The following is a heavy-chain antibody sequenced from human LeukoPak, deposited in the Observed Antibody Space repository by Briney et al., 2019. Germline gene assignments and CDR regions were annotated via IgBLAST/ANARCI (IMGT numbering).Heavy chain of an antibody. D-gene: IGHD1-26*01. CDR3: AKYSGSYFWNDAFDI. V-gene: IGHV3-23*01. CDR1: GFTFSSYA. J-gene: IGHJ3*02. Sequence: GGSLRLSCAASGFTFSSYAMSWVRQAPGKGLEWVSAISGSGDSTYYADSVKGRFTISRDNSKNTLYVQMNSLRVEDTAVYYCAKYSGSYFWNDAFDIWGQGTLVTVPS. CDR2: ISGSGDST.